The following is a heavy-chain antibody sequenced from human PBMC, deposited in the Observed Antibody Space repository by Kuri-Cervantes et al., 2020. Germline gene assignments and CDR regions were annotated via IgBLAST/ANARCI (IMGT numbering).Heavy chain of an antibody. CDR2: ISSSSSTI. Sequence: GESLKISCAASGFTFSSYSMNWVRQAPGKGLEWVSYISSSSSTIYYADSVKGRFTISRDNAKNSLYLQMNSLRAEDTAVYYCAQVAVTPIFDYWGQGTLVTSPQ. V-gene: IGHV3-48*01. D-gene: IGHD2-21*02. CDR3: AQVAVTPIFDY. CDR1: GFTFSSYS. J-gene: IGHJ4*02.